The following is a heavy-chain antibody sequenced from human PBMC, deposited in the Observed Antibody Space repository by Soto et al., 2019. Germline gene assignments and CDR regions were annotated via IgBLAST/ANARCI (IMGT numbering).Heavy chain of an antibody. D-gene: IGHD5-12*01. Sequence: KPSETLSLTCADSGASIGTNNWWSWVRQPPGKGLEWIGEVYHSGTTDCNPSLKSRVTISIDKSKNQFSLTLTSMTAADTALYYCAVPGRGDFDYWSQGTLVTVSS. V-gene: IGHV4-4*02. CDR1: GASIGTNNW. CDR2: VYHSGTT. J-gene: IGHJ4*02. CDR3: AVPGRGDFDY.